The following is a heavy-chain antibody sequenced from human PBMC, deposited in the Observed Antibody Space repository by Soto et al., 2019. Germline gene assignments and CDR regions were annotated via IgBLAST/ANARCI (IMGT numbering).Heavy chain of an antibody. J-gene: IGHJ4*02. CDR2: INHSGST. V-gene: IGHV4-34*01. CDR3: ARGRYCSSTSCRDFDY. CDR1: GGSFSGYY. Sequence: QVQLQQWGAGLLKPSETLSLTCAVYGGSFSGYYWSWIRQPPGKGLEWIGEINHSGSTNYNPSLKSRVTISVDTSNNQFSLKLSSVTGADTAVYYCARGRYCSSTSCRDFDYWGQGTLVTVSS. D-gene: IGHD2-2*01.